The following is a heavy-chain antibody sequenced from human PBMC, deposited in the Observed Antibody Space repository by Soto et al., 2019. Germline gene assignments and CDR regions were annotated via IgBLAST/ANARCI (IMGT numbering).Heavy chain of an antibody. CDR2: ISSNGGST. D-gene: IGHD3-16*01. J-gene: IGHJ6*03. CDR3: ERGGGPMGV. V-gene: IGHV3-64*01. CDR1: GFTFSRYA. Sequence: EVQLVESGGGLVQPGGSLRLSCAASGFTFSRYAMHWVRQAPGKGLEYDSAISSNGGSTYYANSGKGRFTIARDNSKNTLYLQMGSLRAEDMAGYYCERGGGPMGVWGKGTTVTVSS.